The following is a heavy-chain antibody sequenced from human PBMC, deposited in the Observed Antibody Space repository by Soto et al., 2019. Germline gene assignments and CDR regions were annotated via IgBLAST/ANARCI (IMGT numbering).Heavy chain of an antibody. CDR1: GSTFSSCA. V-gene: IGHV1-69*06. D-gene: IGHD5-18*01. CDR3: ERGRIQLWPRGWFDP. Sequence: PVNVSLKASGSTFSSCAISWVRQAPGQGLDCVGGIIPIFGTANYAQKFQGRVTITADKSTSTAYMELSRLRSEDTAVYYCERGRIQLWPRGWFDPWGQGTLVNVSS. J-gene: IGHJ5*02. CDR2: IIPIFGTA.